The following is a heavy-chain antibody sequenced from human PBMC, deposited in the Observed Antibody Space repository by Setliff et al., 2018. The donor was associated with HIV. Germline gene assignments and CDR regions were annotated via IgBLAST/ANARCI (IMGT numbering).Heavy chain of an antibody. CDR3: AKEDQRVTSVDY. CDR1: GFTFGSSW. V-gene: IGHV3-30*02. D-gene: IGHD2-2*01. CDR2: IRLGGSDK. J-gene: IGHJ4*02. Sequence: GGSLRLSCAASGFTFGSSWMSWVRQAPGKGLEWVAFIRLGGSDKFYADSVKGRFTISRDNSKNTLFLQMNSLRSEDTAVYYCAKEDQRVTSVDYWGQGTPVTVSS.